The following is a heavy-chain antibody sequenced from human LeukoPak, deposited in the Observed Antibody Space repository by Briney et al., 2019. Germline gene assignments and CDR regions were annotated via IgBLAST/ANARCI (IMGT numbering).Heavy chain of an antibody. D-gene: IGHD5-18*01. CDR3: ARQPSATAAFDI. CDR1: GGSISSYY. V-gene: IGHV4-59*08. CDR2: IYYNGNT. Sequence: SETLSLTCAVSGGSISSYYWSWIRQPPGEGLEWIAYIYYNGNTNYNPSFKSRVTISVDTSKNQFSLKLSSVAAADTAIYYCARQPSATAAFDIWGQGTMVTVSS. J-gene: IGHJ3*02.